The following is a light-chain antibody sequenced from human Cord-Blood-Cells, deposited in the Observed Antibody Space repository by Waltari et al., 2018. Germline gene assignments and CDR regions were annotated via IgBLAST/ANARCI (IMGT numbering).Light chain of an antibody. Sequence: SSALPQDPAVSVALGQTVRITCQGDSLRSYYASWYQQKPGQAPVLVIYGKNNRPSVIPDRFSGSSSGNTASLTITGAQAEDEADYYCNSRDSSGNHWVFGGGTKLTVL. CDR3: NSRDSSGNHWV. J-gene: IGLJ3*02. CDR1: SLRSYY. CDR2: GKN. V-gene: IGLV3-19*01.